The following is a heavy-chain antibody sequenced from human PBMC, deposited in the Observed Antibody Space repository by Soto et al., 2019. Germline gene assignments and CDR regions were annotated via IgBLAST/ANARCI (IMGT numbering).Heavy chain of an antibody. Sequence: GGSLGISCAASGFTFSNYGMDWVRQAPGKGLEWVAIIWHDGNNKYYADSVRGRFIISRDNSKNRLYLQMNSLRAEDTAVYYCASDLVGASDSYGLGVWGQGTPVTVSS. V-gene: IGHV3-33*01. CDR3: ASDLVGASDSYGLGV. J-gene: IGHJ6*02. D-gene: IGHD1-26*01. CDR1: GFTFSNYG. CDR2: IWHDGNNK.